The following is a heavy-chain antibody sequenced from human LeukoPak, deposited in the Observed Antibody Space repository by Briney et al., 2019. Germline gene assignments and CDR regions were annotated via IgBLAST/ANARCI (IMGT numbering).Heavy chain of an antibody. CDR1: GGSFSGYY. Sequence: SETLSLTCAVYGGSFSGYYWSWIRQPPGKGLEWIGEINHSGSTNYNPSLKSRVTISVDTSKNQFSLKLSSVTAADTAVYYCARGRGGSSGWYVPPLDYWGQGTLVTVSS. V-gene: IGHV4-34*01. J-gene: IGHJ4*02. CDR3: ARGRGGSSGWYVPPLDY. CDR2: INHSGST. D-gene: IGHD6-19*01.